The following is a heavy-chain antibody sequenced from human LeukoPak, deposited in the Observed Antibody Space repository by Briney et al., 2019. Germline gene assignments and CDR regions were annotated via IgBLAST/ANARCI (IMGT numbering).Heavy chain of an antibody. V-gene: IGHV5-51*01. CDR2: IYPDDSDT. D-gene: IGHD3-10*01. CDR1: GYSFTTYW. CDR3: ARQLTASGTVNWFDP. J-gene: IGHJ5*02. Sequence: RGESLKISCETSGYSFTTYWIGWVRQRPGTGLEWVGAIYPDDSDTRYSPSFQGRVAISADRSIRTAYLKWNSLKASDTGMYYCARQLTASGTVNWFDPWGQGTLVTVSS.